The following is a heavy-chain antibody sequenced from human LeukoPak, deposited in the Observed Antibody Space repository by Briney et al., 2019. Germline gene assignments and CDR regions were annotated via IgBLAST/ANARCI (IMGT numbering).Heavy chain of an antibody. CDR2: ITTSSSYI. D-gene: IGHD3-10*01. J-gene: IGHJ6*03. CDR3: ARYGSGSYYSGDYYYYYMDV. Sequence: GGSLRLSCAASGFTFSTYSMSWVRQAPGKGLEWVSSITTSSSYIYYADSVKGRFTISRDNAKNSLYLQMNSLRAEDTAVYYCARYGSGSYYSGDYYYYYMDVWGKGTTVTVSS. V-gene: IGHV3-21*01. CDR1: GFTFSTYS.